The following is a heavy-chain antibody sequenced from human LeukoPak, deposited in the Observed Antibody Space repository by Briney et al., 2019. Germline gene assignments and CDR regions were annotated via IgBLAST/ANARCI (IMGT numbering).Heavy chain of an antibody. CDR1: GFTFTTYW. D-gene: IGHD5-12*01. CDR3: ARGFGGYYGFDL. J-gene: IGHJ3*01. CDR2: INRDGIEK. Sequence: TGGSLRLSCAASGFTFTTYWMSWVRQAPGKGLEWVANINRDGIEKYYVASVRGRLTISRDNAKNSIYVQMNNLRAEDAAVYYCARGFGGYYGFDLWGQGTMVTVSS. V-gene: IGHV3-7*05.